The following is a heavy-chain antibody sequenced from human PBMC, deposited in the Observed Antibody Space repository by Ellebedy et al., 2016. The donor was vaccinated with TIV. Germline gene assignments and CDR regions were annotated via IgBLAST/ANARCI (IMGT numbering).Heavy chain of an antibody. J-gene: IGHJ4*02. CDR3: ARSCSPSCWECLEY. Sequence: SETLSLTXTVSGDSISGFYWSWIRQPPGKGLEWVGHLTHTGRTNYNPSLQSRVAISLDSSKTQFSLELNSVTAADTAVYFCARSCSPSCWECLEYWGQGVLVTVSS. CDR2: LTHTGRT. D-gene: IGHD2-2*01. V-gene: IGHV4-59*13. CDR1: GDSISGFY.